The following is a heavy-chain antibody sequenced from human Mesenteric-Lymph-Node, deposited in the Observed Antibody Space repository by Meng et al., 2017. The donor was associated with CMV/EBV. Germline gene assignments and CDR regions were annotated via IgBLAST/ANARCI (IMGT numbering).Heavy chain of an antibody. D-gene: IGHD2-2*01. CDR1: GFTFDNYF. CDR3: VRDGPADPISY. CDR2: ISSIGSTI. Sequence: GESLKISCAASGFTFDNYFMTWIRQAPGMRPELVAYISSIGSTIYYADSVKGRFTISRDNAKNSLHLQMNSLGAEDTAVYYCVRDGPADPISYWGQGTPVTVSS. J-gene: IGHJ4*02. V-gene: IGHV3-11*01.